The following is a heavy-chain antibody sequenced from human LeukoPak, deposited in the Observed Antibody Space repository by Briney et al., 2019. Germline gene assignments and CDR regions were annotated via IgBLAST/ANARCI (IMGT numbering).Heavy chain of an antibody. D-gene: IGHD5-18*01. CDR1: GFTFSSYA. CDR2: ISYDGSNK. CDR3: ARVSRRGYSYGGFDY. J-gene: IGHJ4*02. V-gene: IGHV3-30*04. Sequence: GRSLRLSCAASGFTFSSYAMHWVRQAPGKGLEWVAVISYDGSNKYYADSVKGRFTISRDNSKNTLYLQMNSLRAEDTALYHCARVSRRGYSYGGFDYWGQGTLVTVSS.